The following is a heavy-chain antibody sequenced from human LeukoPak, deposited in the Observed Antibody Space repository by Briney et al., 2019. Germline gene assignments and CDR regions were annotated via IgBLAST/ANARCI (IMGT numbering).Heavy chain of an antibody. Sequence: ASVKVSCKTSSYTFSSYDVSWVRQAPGQGLEWMGWVSPYNGNTNYAQKIQGRVTMTTDISTSTAYMELTSLRSDDSAVYYCTREYRGDDYGDYGTYYSDYWGQGTLVTVSS. J-gene: IGHJ4*02. V-gene: IGHV1-18*01. CDR2: VSPYNGNT. CDR3: TREYRGDDYGDYGTYYSDY. D-gene: IGHD4-17*01. CDR1: SYTFSSYD.